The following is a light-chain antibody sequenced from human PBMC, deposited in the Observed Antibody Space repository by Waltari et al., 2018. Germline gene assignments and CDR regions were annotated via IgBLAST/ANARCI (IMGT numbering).Light chain of an antibody. CDR2: PAS. J-gene: IGKJ5*01. V-gene: IGKV1-12*01. CDR3: QQASSFPGT. CDR1: QDISSW. Sequence: DIQMTQSPSSVSASVGDRVTITSRASQDISSWLAWYQQKPGKAPKLLIYPASSLQSGVPSRFSGRGSGTDFTLIISSLRPEDFATYYCQQASSFPGTFGQGTRLEIK.